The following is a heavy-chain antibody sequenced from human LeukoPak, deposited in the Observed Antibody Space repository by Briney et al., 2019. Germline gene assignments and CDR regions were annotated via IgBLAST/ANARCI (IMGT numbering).Heavy chain of an antibody. J-gene: IGHJ4*02. Sequence: PGGSLRLSCAVSGFTFSNYAMNWVRQAPGKGLEWVSTISGCGGSTYYADSVKGRFTISRDNAKNSLYLQMNSLRAEDTAVYYCARVRGIAVAGPLWGQGTLVTVSS. CDR3: ARVRGIAVAGPL. CDR1: GFTFSNYA. CDR2: ISGCGGST. D-gene: IGHD6-19*01. V-gene: IGHV3-23*01.